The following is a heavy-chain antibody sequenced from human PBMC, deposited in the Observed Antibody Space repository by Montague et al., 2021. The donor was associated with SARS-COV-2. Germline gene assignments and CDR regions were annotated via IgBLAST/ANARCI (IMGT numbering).Heavy chain of an antibody. V-gene: IGHV4-59*08. J-gene: IGHJ4*02. CDR3: AGHYGATLPAVD. CDR2: ISDSGST. CDR1: GGSISSFY. Sequence: SETLSLTCTVSGGSISSFYWSWFRQPPGKGLEWIGYISDSGSTNYNPSLTARVTMSVDTSKNQFSLKVNSVTAADTAVYYCAGHYGATLPAVDWGQGTLVTVSS. D-gene: IGHD4-17*01.